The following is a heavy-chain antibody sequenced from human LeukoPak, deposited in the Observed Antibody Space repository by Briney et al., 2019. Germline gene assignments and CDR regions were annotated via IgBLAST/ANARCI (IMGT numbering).Heavy chain of an antibody. Sequence: SETLSLTCAVYGGSFSGYYWSWIRQPPGKGLEWIGEINHSGSTNYNPSLKSRVTISVDTSKNQFSLKLSSVTAADTAVYYCAREPHYGGNPSGVDYWGQGTLVTVSS. V-gene: IGHV4-34*01. J-gene: IGHJ4*02. CDR3: AREPHYGGNPSGVDY. D-gene: IGHD4-23*01. CDR2: INHSGST. CDR1: GGSFSGYY.